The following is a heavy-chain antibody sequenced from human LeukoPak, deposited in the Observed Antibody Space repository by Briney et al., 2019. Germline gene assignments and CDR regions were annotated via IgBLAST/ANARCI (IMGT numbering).Heavy chain of an antibody. CDR3: AKVGIVVPVGP. D-gene: IGHD2-2*01. Sequence: GGSLRLSCAASGFTVSSNYMSWVRQAPGKGLEWVSSTSSSSSYIYYADSVKGRFTISRDNAKNSLYLQMNSLRAEDTAVYYCAKVGIVVPVGPWGQGTLVTVSS. J-gene: IGHJ5*02. CDR1: GFTVSSNY. V-gene: IGHV3-21*04. CDR2: TSSSSSYI.